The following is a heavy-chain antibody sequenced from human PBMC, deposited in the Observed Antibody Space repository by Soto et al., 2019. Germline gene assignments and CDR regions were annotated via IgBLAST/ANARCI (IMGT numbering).Heavy chain of an antibody. D-gene: IGHD3-10*01. Sequence: QVQLVQSGAEVKKPGASVKVSCKASGYSFSNYGIHWVRQAPGQGLEWMGWISAYNGNTNYAQKFQVRFTMTTDTSTSTAYMELRNLRSDDTAVYYCARRCYGSGGFDYFDYWGQGTLVTVSS. CDR2: ISAYNGNT. V-gene: IGHV1-18*01. CDR1: GYSFSNYG. J-gene: IGHJ4*02. CDR3: ARRCYGSGGFDYFDY.